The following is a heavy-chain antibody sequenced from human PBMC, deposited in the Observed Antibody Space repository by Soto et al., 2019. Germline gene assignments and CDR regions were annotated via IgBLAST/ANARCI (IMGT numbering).Heavy chain of an antibody. J-gene: IGHJ4*02. D-gene: IGHD6-13*01. CDR2: MSYDGTKE. V-gene: IGHV3-30*03. CDR1: GFTFSTYG. CDR3: ATEYGSTWIDN. Sequence: GGSLRLSCAASGFTFSTYGMHWVRQAPGKGLEWVAAMSYDGTKEYYVDSVKGRFTISRDNSRNTLFLQLNRLRDEDTAVYYFATEYGSTWIDNRGQGTPVPVSS.